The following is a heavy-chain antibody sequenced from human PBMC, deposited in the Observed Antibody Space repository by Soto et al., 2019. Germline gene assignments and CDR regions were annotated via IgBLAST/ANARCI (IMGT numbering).Heavy chain of an antibody. CDR2: IIPIFGTA. CDR1: GGTFSSYA. V-gene: IGHV1-69*13. Sequence: SVKVSCKGSGGTFSSYAISWVRQAPGQGLEWMGGIIPIFGTANYAQKFQGRVTITGDESTIPAYMELSSLRSEDTAVYYCASTPRGYSSNFDYSGQGTLVTVSS. J-gene: IGHJ4*02. CDR3: ASTPRGYSSNFDY. D-gene: IGHD5-18*01.